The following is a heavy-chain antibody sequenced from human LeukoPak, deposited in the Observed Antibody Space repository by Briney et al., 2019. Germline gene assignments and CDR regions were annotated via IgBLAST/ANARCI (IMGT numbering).Heavy chain of an antibody. V-gene: IGHV3-21*01. J-gene: IGHJ6*03. CDR1: GFTFSGYG. CDR2: ISSTSTFI. D-gene: IGHD3-22*01. CDR3: ARDYFDSSDYPQTYYYYYMDV. Sequence: GGSLRLSCVASGFTFSGYGMHWVRQTPGKGLEWVASISSTSTFIYSADSVKGRFTISRDTAKNSLFLQMNSLRAEDTAIYYCARDYFDSSDYPQTYYYYYMDVWGKGTTVTVSS.